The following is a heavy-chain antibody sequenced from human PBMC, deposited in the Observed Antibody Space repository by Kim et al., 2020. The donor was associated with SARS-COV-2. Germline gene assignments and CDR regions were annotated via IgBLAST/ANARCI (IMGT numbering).Heavy chain of an antibody. CDR3: ARDQAGSSGWSAEYFQH. CDR1: GFTFSDYY. J-gene: IGHJ1*01. CDR2: ISSSSSYT. D-gene: IGHD6-19*01. Sequence: GGSLRLSCAASGFTFSDYYMSWIRQAPGKGLEWVSYISSSSSYTNYADSVKGRFTISRDNAKNSLYLQMNSLRAEDTAVYYCARDQAGSSGWSAEYFQHWGQGTLVTVSS. V-gene: IGHV3-11*06.